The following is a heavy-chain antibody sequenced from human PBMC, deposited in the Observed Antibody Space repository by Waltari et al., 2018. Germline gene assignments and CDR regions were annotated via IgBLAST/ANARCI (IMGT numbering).Heavy chain of an antibody. CDR2: ISGSGGST. CDR3: AKGMTTVTHAYYYYGMDV. Sequence: EVQLLESGGGLVQPGGSLRLSCAASGFTFSRYAMSWVRQAPGKGLEWVSDISGSGGSTYYADSVKGRFTISRDNSKNTLYLQMNSLRAEDTAVYYCAKGMTTVTHAYYYYGMDVWGQGTTVTVSS. J-gene: IGHJ6*02. V-gene: IGHV3-23*01. CDR1: GFTFSRYA. D-gene: IGHD4-17*01.